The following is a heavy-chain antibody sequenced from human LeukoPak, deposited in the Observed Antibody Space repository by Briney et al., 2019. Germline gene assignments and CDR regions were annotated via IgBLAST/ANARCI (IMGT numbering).Heavy chain of an antibody. D-gene: IGHD2-2*01. J-gene: IGHJ5*02. CDR2: IYHSGST. V-gene: IGHV4-30-2*01. Sequence: SETLSLTCAVSGGSISSGGYSWSWIRQPPGKGLEWIGYIYHSGSTYYNPSLKSRGTISVDRSKNQFSLKLSSVTAADTAVYYCARRTSPYNWFDPWGQGTLVTVSS. CDR3: ARRTSPYNWFDP. CDR1: GGSISSGGYS.